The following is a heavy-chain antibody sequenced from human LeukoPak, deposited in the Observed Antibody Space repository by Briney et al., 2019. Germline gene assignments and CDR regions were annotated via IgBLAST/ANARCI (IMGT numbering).Heavy chain of an antibody. CDR1: GFPFSGYG. J-gene: IGHJ4*02. Sequence: GGSVRLSCAASGFPFSGYGMHWLPQAPGKGLDWVAFIRYDGSNKFYSDSVRGRFTIYRDNSKSTLYLQMNSLRPEDTAVYYCAREDGWGQGTLVTVSS. V-gene: IGHV3-30*02. D-gene: IGHD4-17*01. CDR2: IRYDGSNK. CDR3: AREDG.